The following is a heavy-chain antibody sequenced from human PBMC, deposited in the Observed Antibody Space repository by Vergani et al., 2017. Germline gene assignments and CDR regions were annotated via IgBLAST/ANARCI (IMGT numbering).Heavy chain of an antibody. D-gene: IGHD6-19*01. CDR2: LSASDRRT. CDR3: AKVGRSEVAGTLGDFYI. Sequence: EVQLLESGGDLVQPGGSLRLSCAASGFTFIMHAMSWVRQAPGKGLEWVSTLSASDRRTHYADSVKGRFTISRDISKNTLFLHMNSLRPEETAVYYCAKVGRSEVAGTLGDFYIWGQGKMVTVSS. V-gene: IGHV3-23*01. CDR1: GFTFIMHA. J-gene: IGHJ3*02.